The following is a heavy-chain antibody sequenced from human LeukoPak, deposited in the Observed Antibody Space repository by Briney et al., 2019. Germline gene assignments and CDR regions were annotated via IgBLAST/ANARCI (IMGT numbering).Heavy chain of an antibody. Sequence: ASVKVSCKASGYTFTSYYMHWVRQAPGQGLEWMGIINPSGGSTSYAQKFQGRVTMTRDTSTSTAYMELSSLRSEDTAVYYCARGRLLYCTNGVCYDTANNWFDPWGQGTLVTVSS. CDR2: INPSGGST. CDR1: GYTFTSYY. J-gene: IGHJ5*02. CDR3: ARGRLLYCTNGVCYDTANNWFDP. V-gene: IGHV1-46*01. D-gene: IGHD2-8*01.